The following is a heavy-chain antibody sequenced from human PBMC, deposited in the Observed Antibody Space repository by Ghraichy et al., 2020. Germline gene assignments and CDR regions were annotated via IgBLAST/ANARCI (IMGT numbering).Heavy chain of an antibody. J-gene: IGHJ6*02. Sequence: GESLRLSCAASGFTFSSYATHWVRQAPGKGLEWVAVISYDGSNKYYADSVKGRFTISRDNSKNTLYLQMNSLRAEDTAVYYCARDMITMVRGVIIYFYYYGMDVWGQGTTVTVSS. CDR3: ARDMITMVRGVIIYFYYYGMDV. V-gene: IGHV3-30*04. CDR2: ISYDGSNK. D-gene: IGHD3-10*01. CDR1: GFTFSSYA.